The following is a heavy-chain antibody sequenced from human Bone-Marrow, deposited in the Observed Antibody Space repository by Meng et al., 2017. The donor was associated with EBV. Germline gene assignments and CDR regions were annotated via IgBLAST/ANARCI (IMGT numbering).Heavy chain of an antibody. Sequence: QGRREESVQGLVKPSGTLALPCAVSGGSISSSTWWSWVRQSPGEGLEWIGEIHHVGSTNYNPSLKSRVTISIDKSKKQFSLKLSSVTAADTAVYYCARRDYYDDTGYFDYWGQGTLVTVAS. D-gene: IGHD3-16*01. CDR1: GGSISSSTW. J-gene: IGHJ4*02. V-gene: IGHV4-4*02. CDR2: IHHVGST. CDR3: ARRDYYDDTGYFDY.